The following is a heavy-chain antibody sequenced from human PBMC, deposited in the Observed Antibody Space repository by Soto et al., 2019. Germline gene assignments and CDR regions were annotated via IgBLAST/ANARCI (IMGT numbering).Heavy chain of an antibody. CDR2: INHSGST. CDR1: GGSFSGYY. CDR3: ARHGYNYGGGYFDY. Sequence: SETLSLTCAVYGGSFSGYYWSWIRQPPGKGLEWIGEINHSGSTNCNPSLKSRVTISVDTSKNQSSLKLSSVTAADTAVYYCARHGYNYGGGYFDYWGQGTLVTVSS. D-gene: IGHD5-18*01. J-gene: IGHJ4*02. V-gene: IGHV4-34*01.